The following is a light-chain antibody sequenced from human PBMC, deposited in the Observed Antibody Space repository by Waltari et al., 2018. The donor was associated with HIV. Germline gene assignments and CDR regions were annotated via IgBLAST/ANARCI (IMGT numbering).Light chain of an antibody. CDR1: SSDVGGYDY. CDR2: EVT. V-gene: IGLV2-8*01. CDR3: SSYAGSKSYI. J-gene: IGLJ1*01. Sequence: QSALTQPPSASGSPGQSVAISCTGTSSDVGGYDYVSWYQQHPGKPPELIIYEVTKRPSGGPDRVSGSKSGNTASLTISGLQTDDEAEYYCSSYAGSKSYIFGSGTKVTVL.